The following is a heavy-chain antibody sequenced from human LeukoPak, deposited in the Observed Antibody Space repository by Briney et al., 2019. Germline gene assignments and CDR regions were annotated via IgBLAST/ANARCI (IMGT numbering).Heavy chain of an antibody. CDR2: IYSGGST. V-gene: IGHV3-66*01. D-gene: IGHD3-22*01. Sequence: GGSLRLSCVASGFTFSNYAMNWVRQAPGKGLEWVSVIYSGGSTYYADSVKGRFTISRDNSKNTLYLQMNSLRAEDTAVYYCAREVHYYDSSGFGYWGQGTLVTVSS. CDR3: AREVHYYDSSGFGY. CDR1: GFTFSNYA. J-gene: IGHJ4*02.